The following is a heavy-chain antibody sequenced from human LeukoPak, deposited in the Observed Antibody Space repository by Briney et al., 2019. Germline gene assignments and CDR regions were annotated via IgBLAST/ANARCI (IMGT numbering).Heavy chain of an antibody. Sequence: GGSLRLSCAASGFTFSSYWMHWVRQAPGKGLVWVSRINSDGSSTSYADSVKGRFTISRDNAKNTLYLQMNSLRAEDTAVYYCAKERSGSYGRYFDYWGQGTLVTVSS. CDR3: AKERSGSYGRYFDY. CDR1: GFTFSSYW. CDR2: INSDGSST. J-gene: IGHJ4*02. D-gene: IGHD1-26*01. V-gene: IGHV3-74*01.